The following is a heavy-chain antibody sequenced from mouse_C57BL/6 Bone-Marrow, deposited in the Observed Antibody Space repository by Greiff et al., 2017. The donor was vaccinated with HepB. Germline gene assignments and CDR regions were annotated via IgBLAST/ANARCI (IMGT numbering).Heavy chain of an antibody. J-gene: IGHJ2*01. CDR1: GYTFTSYG. D-gene: IGHD4-1*01. CDR3: ARRVGRNY. CDR2: IYPRSGNT. V-gene: IGHV1-81*01. Sequence: VQLVESGAELARPGASVKLSCKASGYTFTSYGISWVKQRTGQGLEWTGEIYPRSGNTYYNEKFKGKATLTADKSSSTAYMELRSLTSEDSAVYFCARRVGRNYWGQGTTLTVSS.